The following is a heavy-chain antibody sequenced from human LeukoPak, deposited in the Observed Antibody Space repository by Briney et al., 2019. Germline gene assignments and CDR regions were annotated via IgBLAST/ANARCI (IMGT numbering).Heavy chain of an antibody. D-gene: IGHD2-15*01. CDR1: GGSINSYY. V-gene: IGHV4-59*08. Sequence: SETLSLTCTVSGGSINSYYWSWIRQPPGKGLEWIGYIYYSGSTNYNPSLKSRVTISVDTSNNKFSLKLTSLTAADTAVYYCVRHLSAGRPAFDIWDQGTMVTVSS. CDR3: VRHLSAGRPAFDI. CDR2: IYYSGST. J-gene: IGHJ3*02.